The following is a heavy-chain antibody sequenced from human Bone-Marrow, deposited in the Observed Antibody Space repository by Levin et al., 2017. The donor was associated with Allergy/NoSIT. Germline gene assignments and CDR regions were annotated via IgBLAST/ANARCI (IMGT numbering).Heavy chain of an antibody. CDR2: MHTSGSN. Sequence: SQTLSLTCTVSNGSISSDFWSWIRQPAGKGLEWIGRMHTSGSNNYNPSLKSRVTMSIDTSKSQFSLKLSSVTAADTAIYYCARESKDVTGRGIDYWGQGTLVIASS. V-gene: IGHV4-4*07. D-gene: IGHD2-15*01. J-gene: IGHJ4*02. CDR3: ARESKDVTGRGIDY. CDR1: NGSISSDF.